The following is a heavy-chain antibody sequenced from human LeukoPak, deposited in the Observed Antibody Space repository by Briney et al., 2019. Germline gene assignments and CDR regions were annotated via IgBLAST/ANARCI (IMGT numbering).Heavy chain of an antibody. Sequence: ASVKVSCKVSGYTLTELSMHWVRQAPGKGLEWMGGFDPEGGETIYAQKFQGRVTMTEDTSTDTAYMELSSLRSEDTAVYYCARQEYSGYDYGYWGQGTLVTVSS. CDR1: GYTLTELS. CDR3: ARQEYSGYDYGY. D-gene: IGHD5-12*01. J-gene: IGHJ4*02. V-gene: IGHV1-24*01. CDR2: FDPEGGET.